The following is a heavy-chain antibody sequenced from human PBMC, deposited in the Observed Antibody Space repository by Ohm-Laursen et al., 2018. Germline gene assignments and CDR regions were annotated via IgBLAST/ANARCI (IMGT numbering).Heavy chain of an antibody. CDR2: ISYDGSNK. J-gene: IGHJ3*02. CDR3: AREDAFDI. Sequence: SLRLSCAASGFTFSNYGMHWVRQAPGKGLEWVAVISYDGSNKYYADSVKGRFTISRDNAKNSLYLQMNSLRAEDTAVYYCAREDAFDIWGQGTMVTVSS. CDR1: GFTFSNYG. V-gene: IGHV3-30*03.